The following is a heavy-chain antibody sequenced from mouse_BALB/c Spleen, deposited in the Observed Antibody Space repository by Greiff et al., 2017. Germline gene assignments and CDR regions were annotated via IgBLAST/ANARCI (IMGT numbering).Heavy chain of an antibody. Sequence: EVKLVESGGGLVKPGGSLKLSCAASGFAFSSYDMSWVRQTPEKRLEWVAYISSGGGSTYSPDTVKGRFTISRDNAKNTLYLQMSSLKSEDTAMYYCARRGMGFAYWGQGTLVTVSA. CDR1: GFAFSSYD. V-gene: IGHV5-12-1*01. CDR3: ARRGMGFAY. J-gene: IGHJ3*01. CDR2: ISSGGGST. D-gene: IGHD2-3*01.